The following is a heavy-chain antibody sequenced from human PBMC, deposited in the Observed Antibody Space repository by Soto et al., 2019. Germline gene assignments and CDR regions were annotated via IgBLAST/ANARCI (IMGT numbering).Heavy chain of an antibody. V-gene: IGHV1-2*04. CDR2: INPNSGGT. CDR3: ARVHNYDILTGYPPYGIDV. CDR1: GYTFTGYY. Sequence: GASVKVSCKASGYTFTGYYMHWVRQAPGQGLEWMGWINPNSGGTNYAQKFQGWVTMTRDTSISTAYMELSRLRSDDTAVYYCARVHNYDILTGYPPYGIDVWGQGTTVTVSS. J-gene: IGHJ6*02. D-gene: IGHD3-9*01.